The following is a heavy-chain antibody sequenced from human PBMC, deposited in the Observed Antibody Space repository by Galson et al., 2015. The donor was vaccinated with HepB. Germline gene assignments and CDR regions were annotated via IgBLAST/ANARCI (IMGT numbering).Heavy chain of an antibody. CDR3: ARGAVTELWSDAFDI. CDR2: IYYSGST. CDR1: GGSISSSSYY. Sequence: ETLSLTCTVSGGSISSSSYYWGWIRQPPGKGLEWIGSIYYSGSTYYNPSLKSRVTISVDTSKNQFSLKLSSVTAADTAVYYCARGAVTELWSDAFDIWGQGTMVTVSS. D-gene: IGHD2-21*02. V-gene: IGHV4-39*07. J-gene: IGHJ3*02.